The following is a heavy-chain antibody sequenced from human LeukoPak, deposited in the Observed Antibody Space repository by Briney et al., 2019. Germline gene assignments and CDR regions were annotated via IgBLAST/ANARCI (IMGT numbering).Heavy chain of an antibody. D-gene: IGHD5-24*01. J-gene: IGHJ4*02. CDR3: ARGRGMATT. V-gene: IGHV4-59*01. CDR1: GGSISSYY. Sequence: SETLSLTCTVSGGSISSYYWSWIRQPPGKGLEWIGYIYYSGSTNYNPALKSRVTISVDTSKNQFSLKLSSVTAADTAVYDCARGRGMATTWGQGTLVTVSS. CDR2: IYYSGST.